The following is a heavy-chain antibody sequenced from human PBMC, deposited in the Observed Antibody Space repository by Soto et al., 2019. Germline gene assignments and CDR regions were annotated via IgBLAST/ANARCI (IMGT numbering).Heavy chain of an antibody. J-gene: IGHJ6*02. CDR1: EFSVETSGEG. D-gene: IGHD5-12*01. Sequence: GSGPTLVNPTQTLTLSCTCSEFSVETSGEGGGWIRQPPGKTLESIALIYWHDLKRSTPSLESRLPITKDTSKNQVVLTVTNVDRADPATYYGAHSRGYNGYEGPPLYEMDVWGQGTTVTVSS. CDR3: AHSRGYNGYEGPPLYEMDV. CDR2: IYWHDLK. V-gene: IGHV2-5*01.